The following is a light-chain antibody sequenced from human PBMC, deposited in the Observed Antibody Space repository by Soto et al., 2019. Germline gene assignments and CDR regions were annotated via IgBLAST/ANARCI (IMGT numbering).Light chain of an antibody. CDR1: QGISIS. CDR2: GAS. J-gene: IGKJ5*01. CDR3: QQTYTTPEIT. Sequence: DIQMTQSPSSLSASVVARVTITCRASQGISISLNWYQLKPGKAPTLLMYGASYLKSGVPTRFSGSGSGTDFTLTISSLQPEDFATYYCQQTYTTPEITFGQGTRLEI. V-gene: IGKV1-39*01.